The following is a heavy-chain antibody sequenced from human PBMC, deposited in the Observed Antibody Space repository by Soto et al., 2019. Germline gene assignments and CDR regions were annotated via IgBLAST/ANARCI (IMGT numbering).Heavy chain of an antibody. J-gene: IGHJ4*02. Sequence: GGSLRLSCAASGFTFSSYAMSWVRQAPGKGLEWVSAISGSGGSTYYADSVKGRFTISRDNSKNTLYLQMNSLRAEDTAVYYCASAYDILTGYQFDYWGQGTLVTVSS. V-gene: IGHV3-23*01. D-gene: IGHD3-9*01. CDR1: GFTFSSYA. CDR2: ISGSGGST. CDR3: ASAYDILTGYQFDY.